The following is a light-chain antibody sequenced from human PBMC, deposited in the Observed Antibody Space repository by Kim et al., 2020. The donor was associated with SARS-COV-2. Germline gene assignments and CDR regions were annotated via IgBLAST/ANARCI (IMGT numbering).Light chain of an antibody. CDR1: SNDIGRFNY. V-gene: IGLV2-8*01. Sequence: GXSVTISCTGTSNDIGRFNYVSWYQQHPGNAPKLIIYEVSEWPSGVPDRFSGSKSGNTASLTISGLQADDEADYYCSSYAGNNIYVFGTGTKVTVL. CDR3: SSYAGNNIYV. J-gene: IGLJ1*01. CDR2: EVS.